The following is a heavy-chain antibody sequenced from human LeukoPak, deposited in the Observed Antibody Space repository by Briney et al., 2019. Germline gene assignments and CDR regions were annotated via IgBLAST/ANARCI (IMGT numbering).Heavy chain of an antibody. D-gene: IGHD2-15*01. CDR2: ISPYNGNT. J-gene: IGHJ5*02. V-gene: IGHV1-18*01. CDR1: GYTFTSYG. Sequence: GASVKVPCKASGYTFTSYGITWVRQAPGQGLEWMGWISPYNGNTDYAQKLQGRLTMTTDTSTSTAYMELRSLRSDDTAVYYCARGGVGHCSGGSCPFNWFDPWGQGTLVTVSS. CDR3: ARGGVGHCSGGSCPFNWFDP.